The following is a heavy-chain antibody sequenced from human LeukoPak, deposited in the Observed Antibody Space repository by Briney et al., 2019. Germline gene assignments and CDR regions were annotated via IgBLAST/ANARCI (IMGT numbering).Heavy chain of an antibody. D-gene: IGHD3-22*01. CDR1: GGSISSYY. CDR2: IYYSGST. Sequence: PSETLSLTCTVSGGSISSYYWSWIRQPPGKGLEWIGYIYYSGSTNYNPSLKSRVTMSVDTSKNQFSLKLSSVTAADTAVYYCARISYDSSGYCDAFDIWGQGTMVTVSS. J-gene: IGHJ3*02. V-gene: IGHV4-59*12. CDR3: ARISYDSSGYCDAFDI.